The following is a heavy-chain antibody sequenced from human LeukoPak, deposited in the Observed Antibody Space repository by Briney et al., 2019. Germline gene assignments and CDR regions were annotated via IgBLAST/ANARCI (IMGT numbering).Heavy chain of an antibody. J-gene: IGHJ4*02. D-gene: IGHD2-21*01. CDR3: AEDQGLILWTPVNFDY. Sequence: GGSLRLSCAASGFTFSSYGMHWVRQAPGKGLEWVAFIRYDGSNKYYADSVKGRFTISRDNSKNTLYLQMNSLRAEDTAVYYCAEDQGLILWTPVNFDYWGQGTLVTVSS. CDR1: GFTFSSYG. CDR2: IRYDGSNK. V-gene: IGHV3-30*02.